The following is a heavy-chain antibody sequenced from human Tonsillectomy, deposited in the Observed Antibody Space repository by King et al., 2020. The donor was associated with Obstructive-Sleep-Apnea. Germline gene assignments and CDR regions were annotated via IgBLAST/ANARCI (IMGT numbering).Heavy chain of an antibody. CDR1: GFTFRIYA. J-gene: IGHJ4*02. CDR3: DKDSMDYDILTGPVDY. V-gene: IGHV3-23*04. D-gene: IGHD3-9*01. Sequence: VQLVESGGGLVQPVGSLRLSCAGSGFTFRIYAMSWVRQAPGTRLEWVSGISGSGGGTYYADSVRCRFTISRDNSKNKLYLKMNSLRAEDTAVYYCDKDSMDYDILTGPVDYRGQGTLVTVSS. CDR2: ISGSGGGT.